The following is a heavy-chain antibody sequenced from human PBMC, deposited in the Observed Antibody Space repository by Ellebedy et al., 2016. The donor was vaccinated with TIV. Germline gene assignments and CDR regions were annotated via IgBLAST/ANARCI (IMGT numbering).Heavy chain of an antibody. Sequence: ASVKVSCXASGDTFTTYGISWVRQAPGQGLEWMGWIRVYNGDSNYAQKLQDRVTMTTDKSTSTAYMELRSLTSDDTAVYYCARSEYSRSSDLDFWGQGTLVTVSS. CDR2: IRVYNGDS. J-gene: IGHJ4*02. CDR3: ARSEYSRSSDLDF. D-gene: IGHD6-6*01. V-gene: IGHV1-18*01. CDR1: GDTFTTYG.